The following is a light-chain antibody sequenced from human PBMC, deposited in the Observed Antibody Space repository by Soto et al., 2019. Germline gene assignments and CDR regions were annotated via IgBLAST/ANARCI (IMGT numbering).Light chain of an antibody. CDR1: SSDVGIYNL. V-gene: IGLV2-23*01. J-gene: IGLJ3*02. CDR2: EGS. Sequence: QSALTQPASVSGSPGQSITVSCTGTSSDVGIYNLVSWYQHHPGKAPKLMIYEGSKRPSGVSNRFSGSKSGNTASLTISGLQAEDEADYYCCSYAGRSLVFGGGTQLTVL. CDR3: CSYAGRSLV.